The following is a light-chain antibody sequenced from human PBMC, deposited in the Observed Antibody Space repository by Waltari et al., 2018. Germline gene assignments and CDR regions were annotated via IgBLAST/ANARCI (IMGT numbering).Light chain of an antibody. V-gene: IGKV1-33*01. Sequence: DIQVTQSPSSLSASVGDRVTITCQASQDISNYLTWSQHKPGKAPKLLIYDTYHLQTGVPSRFSGSGGGTDFTFTISSLQTEDIATYYCQQYENFPLTFGQGTRLEIK. CDR2: DTY. CDR1: QDISNY. J-gene: IGKJ5*01. CDR3: QQYENFPLT.